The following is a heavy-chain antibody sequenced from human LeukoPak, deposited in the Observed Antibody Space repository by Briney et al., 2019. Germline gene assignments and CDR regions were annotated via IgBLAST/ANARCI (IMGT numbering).Heavy chain of an antibody. D-gene: IGHD4-23*01. J-gene: IGHJ4*02. V-gene: IGHV4-59*12. CDR3: ARVRKLPLEWDLIDY. CDR2: IYYSGST. Sequence: SETLSLTCTVSGGSISSYYWSWIRQPPGKGLEWIGYIYYSGSTYYNPSLKSRIVISVDTSKNQFSLKVTSVTAADTAVYYCARVRKLPLEWDLIDYWGQGTLVTVSS. CDR1: GGSISSYY.